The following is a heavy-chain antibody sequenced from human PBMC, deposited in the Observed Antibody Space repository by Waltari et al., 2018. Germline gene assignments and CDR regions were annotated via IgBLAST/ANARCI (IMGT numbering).Heavy chain of an antibody. V-gene: IGHV1-69*13. CDR3: ASGIVRKRDYYYYYGMDV. J-gene: IGHJ6*02. D-gene: IGHD1-26*01. Sequence: QVQLVQSGAEVKKPGSSVKVSCKASGGTFSSYAISWGRQAPGQGLEWMGGIIPIFGTANYAQKFQGRVTITADESTSTAYMELSSLRSEDTAVYYCASGIVRKRDYYYYYGMDVWGQGTTVTVSS. CDR1: GGTFSSYA. CDR2: IIPIFGTA.